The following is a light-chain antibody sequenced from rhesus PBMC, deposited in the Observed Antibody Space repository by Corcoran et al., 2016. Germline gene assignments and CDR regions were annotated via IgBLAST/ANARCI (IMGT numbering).Light chain of an antibody. CDR2: KAA. Sequence: DIQMTQSQSSLSASVGDTVTITCRARQGISSWLAWYQQTPGKAPKLLIYKAASLQSGAPSRVSGSVEETDFTLTISSLQSEDFAPYYCQHYISRPFTFGPGTKLHI. CDR3: QHYISRPFT. J-gene: IGKJ3*01. CDR1: QGISSW. V-gene: IGKV1-22*01.